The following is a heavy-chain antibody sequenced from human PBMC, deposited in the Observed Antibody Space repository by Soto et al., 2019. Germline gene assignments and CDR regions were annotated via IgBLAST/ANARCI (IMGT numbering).Heavy chain of an antibody. D-gene: IGHD3-22*01. CDR3: ARYLSRGANYCYYMDV. CDR2: ISSSSSAI. CDR1: GFSISGYA. V-gene: IGHV3-48*01. J-gene: IGHJ6*03. Sequence: EVQLVESGGGLVPPGGSLRLSCSASGFSISGYALNWVRQAPGKGPEWVSYISSSSSAIDYAGSVKGRFSISRDNGKNSLFLQMNSERADETAVYYCARYLSRGANYCYYMDVWGKGTTVPASS.